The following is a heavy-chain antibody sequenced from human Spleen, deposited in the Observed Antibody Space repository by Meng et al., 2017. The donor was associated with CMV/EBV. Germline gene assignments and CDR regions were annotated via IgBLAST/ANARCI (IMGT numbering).Heavy chain of an antibody. CDR3: ARRRYTNAFDS. J-gene: IGHJ5*01. Sequence: ISCKVSGYSFDNYWIGWVRQMPGKGLEWMGVIYPGDSDTRYSLSFQGQVTISVDKSITTAYLQWSSLKASDTALYYCARRRYTNAFDSWGQGTLVTVSS. CDR1: GYSFDNYW. V-gene: IGHV5-51*01. D-gene: IGHD2-2*02. CDR2: IYPGDSDT.